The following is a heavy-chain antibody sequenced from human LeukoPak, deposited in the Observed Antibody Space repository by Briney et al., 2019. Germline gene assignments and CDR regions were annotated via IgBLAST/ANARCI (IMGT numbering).Heavy chain of an antibody. CDR2: IYSDNT. D-gene: IGHD4-23*01. Sequence: PGGSLRLSGTGSGFTVSSNSMSWVRQAPGKGLEWVSFIYSDNTHYSDSVKGRFTISRDNSKNTLYLQMNSLRAEDTAVYYCARQRTVVTPEFFDYWGQGTLVIVSS. CDR1: GFTVSSNS. J-gene: IGHJ4*02. CDR3: ARQRTVVTPEFFDY. V-gene: IGHV3-53*01.